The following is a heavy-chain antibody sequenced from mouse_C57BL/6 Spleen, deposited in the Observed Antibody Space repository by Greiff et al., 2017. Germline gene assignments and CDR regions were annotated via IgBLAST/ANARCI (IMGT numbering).Heavy chain of an antibody. Sequence: VQLQQSGAELVKPGASVKISCKASGYAFSSYWMNWVKQRPGKGLEWIGQIYPGDGDTNYNGKFKGKATLTADKSSSTAYMQLSSLTSEDSAVYFWARNYYGSSYYFDYWGQGTTLTVSS. CDR3: ARNYYGSSYYFDY. V-gene: IGHV1-80*01. CDR1: GYAFSSYW. D-gene: IGHD1-1*01. CDR2: IYPGDGDT. J-gene: IGHJ2*01.